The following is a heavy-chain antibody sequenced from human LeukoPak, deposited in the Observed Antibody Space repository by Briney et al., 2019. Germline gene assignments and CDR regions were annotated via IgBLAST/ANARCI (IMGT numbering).Heavy chain of an antibody. V-gene: IGHV3-21*01. D-gene: IGHD2-15*01. CDR1: GFTFSSYS. CDR2: ISSSSSYI. J-gene: IGHJ4*02. CDR3: AGGGSSSSWYFDY. Sequence: GGSLRLSCAASGFTFSSYSMNWVRQAPGKGLEWASSISSSSSYIFYADSAKGRFTISRDNAKNSLYLQMNSLRAEDTAVYYCAGGGSSSSWYFDYWGQGTLVTVSS.